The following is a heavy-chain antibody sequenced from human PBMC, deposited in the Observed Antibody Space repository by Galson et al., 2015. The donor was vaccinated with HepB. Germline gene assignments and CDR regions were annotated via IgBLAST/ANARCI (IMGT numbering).Heavy chain of an antibody. J-gene: IGHJ4*02. CDR1: GFTFSGYA. D-gene: IGHD2-15*01. V-gene: IGHV3-23*01. CDR2: LSDSGGST. Sequence: SLRLSCAAYGFTFSGYAMSWVRQAPGKGLEWVSALSDSGGSTYYADSVKGRFTISRDNSKNTLYLQMNSLRAEDTAVYYCARDVGYCSGGSCYEFDYWGQGTLVTVSS. CDR3: ARDVGYCSGGSCYEFDY.